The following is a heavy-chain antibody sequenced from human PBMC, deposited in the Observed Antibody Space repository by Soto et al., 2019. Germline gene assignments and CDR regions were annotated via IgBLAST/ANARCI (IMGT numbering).Heavy chain of an antibody. CDR2: IYHNGST. Sequence: PSETLSLTCTVSGGSIRSYYWSWIRQPPGKGLEWIGYIYHNGSTNYNPSLKSRVTISVDTSKNQFSLKLSSVTAADTAVYYCARGVLRFLELNWFDPWGQGTLVTVSS. CDR3: ARGVLRFLELNWFDP. J-gene: IGHJ5*02. CDR1: GGSIRSYY. D-gene: IGHD3-3*01. V-gene: IGHV4-59*01.